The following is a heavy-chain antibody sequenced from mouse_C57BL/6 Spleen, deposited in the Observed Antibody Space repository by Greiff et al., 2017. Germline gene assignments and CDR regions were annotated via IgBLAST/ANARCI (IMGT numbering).Heavy chain of an antibody. D-gene: IGHD2-4*01. J-gene: IGHJ3*01. V-gene: IGHV1-31*01. CDR2: IYPSNGVS. CDR1: GYSFTGYS. CDR3: ASDYEAFAY. Sequence: EVMLQQSGPELVKPGASVQISCKASGYSFTGYSMHWVKQSHGNILDWIGYIYPSNGVSSYNQKFKGKATLTVDKSSSTAYIELRSLTSMDSAVYDCASDYEAFAYWGQGTLVTVSA.